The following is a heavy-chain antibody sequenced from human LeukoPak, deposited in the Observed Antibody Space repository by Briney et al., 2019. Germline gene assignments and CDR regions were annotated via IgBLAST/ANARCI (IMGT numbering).Heavy chain of an antibody. V-gene: IGHV3-30*18. D-gene: IGHD3-16*01. CDR2: MSYDGSNK. Sequence: PGGSLRLSCAASGFTFSTYGMHWVRQAPRKGLEWVAVMSYDGSNKYYADSVKGRFTISRDNSENTLYLQMNSLRTEDTAVYYCAKVRGGRTARLAPLEYWGQGALVTVSS. CDR1: GFTFSTYG. J-gene: IGHJ4*02. CDR3: AKVRGGRTARLAPLEY.